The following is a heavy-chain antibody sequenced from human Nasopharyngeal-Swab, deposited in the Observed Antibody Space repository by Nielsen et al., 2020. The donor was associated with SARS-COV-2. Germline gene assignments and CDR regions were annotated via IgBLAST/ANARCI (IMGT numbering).Heavy chain of an antibody. Sequence: SETLSLTCTVSGASISSYYWSWIRQPPGKGLEWVAYSHYSGSTNYNPSLKSRVTMSVDTSKRQFSLMLTSVTAADTAVYYCARGFHYWGQGTLVTVSS. CDR1: GASISSYY. CDR3: ARGFHY. CDR2: SHYSGST. J-gene: IGHJ4*02. V-gene: IGHV4-59*08.